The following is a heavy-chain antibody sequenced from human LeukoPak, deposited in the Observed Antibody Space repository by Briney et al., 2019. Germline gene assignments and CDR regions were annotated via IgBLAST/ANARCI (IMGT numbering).Heavy chain of an antibody. J-gene: IGHJ4*02. Sequence: SETLSLTCTVSGGSISNFYWSWIRQPPGKGLEWIGYISYTGSTTYNPSLKSRVTISVDTSKNQFSLKLSSVTAADTAVYYCARGPERFGLVIITEFDYWGQGTLVTVSS. CDR3: ARGPERFGLVIITEFDY. D-gene: IGHD3-9*01. CDR1: GGSISNFY. CDR2: ISYTGST. V-gene: IGHV4-59*12.